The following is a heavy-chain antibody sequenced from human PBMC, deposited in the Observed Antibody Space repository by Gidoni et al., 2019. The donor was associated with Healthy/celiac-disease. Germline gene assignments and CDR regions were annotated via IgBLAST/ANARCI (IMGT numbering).Heavy chain of an antibody. CDR1: GFTFSSYA. V-gene: IGHV3-30*04. J-gene: IGHJ4*02. Sequence: SCAASGFTFSSYAMHWVRQAPGKGLAWVAVISYDGSNKYYADSGKVRFTISRDNSKNRLYLQMNSLRAEETAVYYCATESSDCSSTSCYHDYWGQGTLVTVSS. CDR2: ISYDGSNK. D-gene: IGHD2-2*01. CDR3: ATESSDCSSTSCYHDY.